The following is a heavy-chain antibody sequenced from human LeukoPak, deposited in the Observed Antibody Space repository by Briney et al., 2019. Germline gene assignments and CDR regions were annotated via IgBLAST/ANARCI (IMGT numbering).Heavy chain of an antibody. CDR1: GGSISSSSYY. D-gene: IGHD6-13*01. J-gene: IGHJ5*02. CDR2: IYYSGST. V-gene: IGHV4-39*07. CDR3: ARVQEAAAGMLEIDP. Sequence: SETLSLTCTVSGGSISSSSYYWGWFRQPPGRGLGWMGSIYYSGSTNYNPSLKSRVTISVDTSKNQFSLKLSSVTAADTAVYYCARVQEAAAGMLEIDPWGQGTLVTVSS.